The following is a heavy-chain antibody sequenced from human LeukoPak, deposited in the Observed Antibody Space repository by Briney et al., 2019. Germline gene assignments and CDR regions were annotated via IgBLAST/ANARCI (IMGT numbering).Heavy chain of an antibody. Sequence: PGGSLRLSCAASGFTFSDYYMDWVRQAPGKWLEWVGRIRNKANRYTTEYAASVRGRFTVSRDDSNKALYLQMNSLKTEDTAVYYCARDMGTTTTYWGQGILVTVSS. D-gene: IGHD1-26*01. CDR2: IRNKANRYTT. CDR1: GFTFSDYY. CDR3: ARDMGTTTTY. V-gene: IGHV3-72*01. J-gene: IGHJ4*02.